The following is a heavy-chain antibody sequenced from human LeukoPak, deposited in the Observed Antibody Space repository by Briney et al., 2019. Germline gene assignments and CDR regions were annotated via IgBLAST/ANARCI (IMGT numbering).Heavy chain of an antibody. CDR3: AKDLRGSYYPDC. CDR2: ISYDGSNK. CDR1: GFTFSSYG. D-gene: IGHD1-26*01. Sequence: PGGSLRLSCVASGFTFSSYGMHWVRQAPGKGLEWVAVISYDGSNKYYADSVKGRFTISRDPSKNTLSLQMNSLRAEDTAVYYCAKDLRGSYYPDCWGQGTLVTVSS. J-gene: IGHJ4*02. V-gene: IGHV3-30*18.